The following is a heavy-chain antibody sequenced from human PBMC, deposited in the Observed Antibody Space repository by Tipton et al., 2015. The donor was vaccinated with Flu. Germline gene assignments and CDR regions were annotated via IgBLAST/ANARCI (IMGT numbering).Heavy chain of an antibody. CDR1: GFTFSDSY. D-gene: IGHD1-26*01. CDR3: VGQWELGY. Sequence: SLRLSCAASGFTFSDSYMSWIRQAPGKGLEWVSYISSSGYTIYYADSVKGRFTISRDNAKNSLYLQMNSLRAEDTAVYYCVGQWELGYWGQGTLVTVSS. J-gene: IGHJ4*02. CDR2: ISSSGYTI. V-gene: IGHV3-11*01.